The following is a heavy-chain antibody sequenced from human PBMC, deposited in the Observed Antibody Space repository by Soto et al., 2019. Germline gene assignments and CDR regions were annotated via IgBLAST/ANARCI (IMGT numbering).Heavy chain of an antibody. CDR2: LPEIGTNT. Sequence: GSLRLSCAASGFTFSNYGMSWVRQAPGKGLEWVSALPEIGTNTYYADSVKGRFTISRDNSKNTLFLQINNLRAGDTAVYYCAKKSGVGATWYFDYWGQGTLVTVSS. J-gene: IGHJ4*02. V-gene: IGHV3-23*01. CDR1: GFTFSNYG. D-gene: IGHD1-26*01. CDR3: AKKSGVGATWYFDY.